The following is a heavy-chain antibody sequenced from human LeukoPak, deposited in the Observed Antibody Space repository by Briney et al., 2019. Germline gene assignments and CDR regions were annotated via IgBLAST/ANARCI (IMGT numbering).Heavy chain of an antibody. J-gene: IGHJ4*02. CDR1: GFTVSSYA. Sequence: GGSLRLSCAASGFTVSSYAMSWVRQAPGKGLEWVSAISGSGGSTYYADSVKGRFTISRDNSKNTLYLQMNSLRAEDTAVYYCAKDRRGTVTYFDYWGQGTLVTVSS. CDR2: ISGSGGST. D-gene: IGHD4-11*01. V-gene: IGHV3-23*01. CDR3: AKDRRGTVTYFDY.